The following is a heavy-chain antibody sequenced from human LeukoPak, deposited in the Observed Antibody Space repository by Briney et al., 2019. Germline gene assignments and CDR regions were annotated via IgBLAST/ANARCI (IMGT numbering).Heavy chain of an antibody. CDR3: ARVPHYYDSSDPDY. Sequence: GGSLRLSCAASGFTVNSNYMSWVRQAPGKGLERVSVIYSGGSTYYADSVKGRFTISRDNSKNTLYLQMSSLRAEDTAVYYCARVPHYYDSSDPDYWGQGTLVTVSS. V-gene: IGHV3-53*01. D-gene: IGHD3-22*01. CDR1: GFTVNSNY. CDR2: IYSGGST. J-gene: IGHJ4*02.